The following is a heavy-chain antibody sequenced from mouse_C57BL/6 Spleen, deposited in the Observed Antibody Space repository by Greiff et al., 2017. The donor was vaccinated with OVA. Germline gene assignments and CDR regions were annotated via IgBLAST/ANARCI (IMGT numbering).Heavy chain of an antibody. CDR2: INPNNGGT. D-gene: IGHD2-4*01. V-gene: IGHV1-26*01. CDR1: GYTFTDYY. J-gene: IGHJ1*03. CDR3: ASYDYDRWYFDV. Sequence: EVQLQQSGPELVKPGASVKISCKASGYTFTDYYMNWVKQSHGKSLEWIGDINPNNGGTSYNQKFKGKATLTVDKSSSTAYMELRSLTSEDSAVYYCASYDYDRWYFDVWGTGTTVTVSS.